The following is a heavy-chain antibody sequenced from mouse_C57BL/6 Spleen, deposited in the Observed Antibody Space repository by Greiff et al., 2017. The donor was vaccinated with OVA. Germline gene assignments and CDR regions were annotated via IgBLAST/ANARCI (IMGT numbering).Heavy chain of an antibody. CDR3: ARRGGLLLYWYFDV. Sequence: VQLVESGPGLVQPSQSLSITCTVSGFSLTSYGVHWVRQSPGKGLEWLGVIWSGGSTDYNAAFISRLSISKDNSKSQVFFKMNSLQADDTAIYYCARRGGLLLYWYFDVWGTGTTVTVSS. V-gene: IGHV2-2*01. CDR1: GFSLTSYG. D-gene: IGHD1-1*01. J-gene: IGHJ1*03. CDR2: IWSGGST.